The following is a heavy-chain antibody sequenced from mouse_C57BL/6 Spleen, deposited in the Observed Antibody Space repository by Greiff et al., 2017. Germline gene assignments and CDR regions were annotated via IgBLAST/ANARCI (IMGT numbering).Heavy chain of an antibody. CDR1: GFNIKDYY. Sequence: DVQLQESGAELVRPGASVKLSCTASGFNIKDYYMHWVKQRPEQGLEWIGRIDPEDGDTEYAPKFQGKATMTADTSSNTAYLQLSSLTSEDTAVYYCTTDYGSSYVWYFDVWGTGTTVTVSS. D-gene: IGHD1-1*01. CDR2: IDPEDGDT. J-gene: IGHJ1*03. V-gene: IGHV14-1*01. CDR3: TTDYGSSYVWYFDV.